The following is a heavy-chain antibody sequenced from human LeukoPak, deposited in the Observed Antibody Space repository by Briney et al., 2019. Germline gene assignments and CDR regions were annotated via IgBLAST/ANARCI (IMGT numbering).Heavy chain of an antibody. CDR2: IYYSGST. Sequence: SETLPLTCTVSGGSISSYYWSWIRQPPGKGLEWIGYIYYSGSTNYNPSLKSRVTISVDTSKNQFSLKLSSVTAADTAVYYCARGGTQLWLDYWGQGTLVTVSS. V-gene: IGHV4-59*12. CDR3: ARGGTQLWLDY. D-gene: IGHD5-18*01. J-gene: IGHJ4*02. CDR1: GGSISSYY.